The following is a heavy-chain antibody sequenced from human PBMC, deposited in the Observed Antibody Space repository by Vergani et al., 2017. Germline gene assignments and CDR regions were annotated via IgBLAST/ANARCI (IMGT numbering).Heavy chain of an antibody. D-gene: IGHD6-19*01. V-gene: IGHV1-69*17. CDR2: IIPIFGIA. CDR1: GGTFSSYA. CDR3: ASSFSSGFLRGYFDY. J-gene: IGHJ4*02. Sequence: QVQLVQSGAEVKKPGSSVKVSCKASGGTFSSYAISCVRQAPGQGLEWMGGIIPIFGIANYAQKFQGRVTITADKSTSTAYMELSSLRSEDTAVYYCASSFSSGFLRGYFDYWGQGTLVTVSS.